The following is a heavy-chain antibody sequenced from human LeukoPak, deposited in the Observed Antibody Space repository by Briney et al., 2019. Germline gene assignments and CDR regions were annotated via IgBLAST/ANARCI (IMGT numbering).Heavy chain of an antibody. D-gene: IGHD6-19*01. CDR3: ARYMSGPGPFDY. J-gene: IGHJ4*02. Sequence: SETLSLTCSVSGGSISSYYWSWIRQPPGKGLEWIGCVYYSGSTNSNPSLQSRVTISVDTSKNQFSLQLSSVTAADTAVYYCARYMSGPGPFDYWGQGTLVTVSS. V-gene: IGHV4-59*08. CDR2: VYYSGST. CDR1: GGSISSYY.